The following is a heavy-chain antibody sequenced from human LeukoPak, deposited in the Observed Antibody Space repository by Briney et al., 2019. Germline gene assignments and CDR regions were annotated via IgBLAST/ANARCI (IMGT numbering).Heavy chain of an antibody. V-gene: IGHV6-1*01. CDR3: ARVNSWTEEPDTGFDY. CDR2: TYYRSKWYN. J-gene: IGHJ4*02. D-gene: IGHD1-14*01. CDR1: GDSVSSNSAA. Sequence: SQTLSPTCAISGDSVSSNSAAWNWIRQSPSRGLEWLGRTYYRSKWYNDYAVSVKSRITINPDTSKNQFSLQLNSVTPEDTAVYYCARVNSWTEEPDTGFDYWGQGILVTVSS.